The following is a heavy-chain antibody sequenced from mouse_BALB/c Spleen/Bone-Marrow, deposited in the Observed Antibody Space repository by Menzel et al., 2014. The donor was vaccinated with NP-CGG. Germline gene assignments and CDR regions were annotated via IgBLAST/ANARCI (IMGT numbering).Heavy chain of an antibody. CDR1: GYSFTGYS. CDR3: ARDSYDLYALDY. D-gene: IGHD2-12*01. V-gene: IGHV1-26*01. CDR2: INPYNGGT. J-gene: IGHJ4*01. Sequence: EESGASMKISCKAPGYSFTGYSMNWVKQSHGKNLEWIGLINPYNGGTSYNQKFKGKATLTVDKSSSTAYMELLSLTSEDSAVYYCARDSYDLYALDYWGQGTSVTVSS.